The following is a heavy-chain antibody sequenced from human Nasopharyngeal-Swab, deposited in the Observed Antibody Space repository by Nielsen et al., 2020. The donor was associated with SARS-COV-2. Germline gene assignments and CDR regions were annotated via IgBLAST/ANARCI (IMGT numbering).Heavy chain of an antibody. CDR1: GGSISSYY. CDR2: IYTSGST. CDR3: ARDHGMEYYGFNWFDP. Sequence: SETLSLTCTVSGGSISSYYWSWIRQPAGKGLEWIGRIYTSGSTYYNPSLKSRVTISVDTSKNQFSLKLSSVTAADTAVYYCARDHGMEYYGFNWFDPWGQGTLVTVSS. V-gene: IGHV4-4*07. D-gene: IGHD3-10*01. J-gene: IGHJ5*02.